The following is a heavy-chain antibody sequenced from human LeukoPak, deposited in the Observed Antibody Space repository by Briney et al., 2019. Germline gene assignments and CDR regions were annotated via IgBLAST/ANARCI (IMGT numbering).Heavy chain of an antibody. CDR2: INHSGST. J-gene: IGHJ4*02. Sequence: PSETLSLTCAVYGGSFSGYYWSWIRQPPGKGLEWIGEINHSGSTNYNPSLKSRVTISVDTSKNQFSLKLSSVTAADTAVYYCATLPTTVTSREFDYWGQGTLVAVSS. D-gene: IGHD4-17*01. CDR3: ATLPTTVTSREFDY. V-gene: IGHV4-34*01. CDR1: GGSFSGYY.